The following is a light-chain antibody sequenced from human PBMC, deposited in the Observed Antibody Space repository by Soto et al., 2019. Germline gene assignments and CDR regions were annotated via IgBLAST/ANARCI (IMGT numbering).Light chain of an antibody. Sequence: QLVLTQPPSVSGAPGQRVTISCIGGSSNIGAGYEVHWYQQLPGTVPKLLIYRNTYRPSGVPDRFSGSSSGTTVTLTISGAQVEDEADYYCYSAADNNQVFGGGTKVTVL. CDR3: YSAADNNQV. CDR1: SSNIGAGYE. J-gene: IGLJ3*02. CDR2: RNT. V-gene: IGLV1-40*01.